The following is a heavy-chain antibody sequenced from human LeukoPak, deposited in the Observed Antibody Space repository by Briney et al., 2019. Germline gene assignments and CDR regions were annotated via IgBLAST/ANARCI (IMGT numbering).Heavy chain of an antibody. V-gene: IGHV1-69*04. Sequence: SVKVSCKASGGNFSNYAVNWVRQAPGQGLEWMGRIIPLLNISDYAQKFQGRVTITADRSTTTGYMELSSLRSEDTAVYYCARDHEAMVAWGQGTLVTVSS. J-gene: IGHJ5*02. CDR3: ARDHEAMVA. CDR2: IIPLLNIS. CDR1: GGNFSNYA. D-gene: IGHD5-18*01.